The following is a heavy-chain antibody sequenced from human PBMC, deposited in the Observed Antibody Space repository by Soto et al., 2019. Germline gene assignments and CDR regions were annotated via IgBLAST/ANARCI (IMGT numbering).Heavy chain of an antibody. CDR3: ATSIVLMVYGVCDY. CDR1: GGSFSGYY. CDR2: INHSGST. J-gene: IGHJ4*02. Sequence: PSETLSLTCAVYGGSFSGYYWSWVRQPPGKGLEWIGEINHSGSTNYNPSLKSRVTISVDTSKNQFSLKLSSVTAADTAVYYCATSIVLMVYGVCDYSGQGTLLT. V-gene: IGHV4-34*01. D-gene: IGHD2-8*01.